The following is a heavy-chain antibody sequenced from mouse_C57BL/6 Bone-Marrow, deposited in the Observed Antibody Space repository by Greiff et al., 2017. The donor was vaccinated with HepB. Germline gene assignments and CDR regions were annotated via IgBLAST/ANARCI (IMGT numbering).Heavy chain of an antibody. Sequence: EVQLQQSGPELVKPGASVKISCKASGYSFTGYYMNWVKQSPEKSLVWIGEINPSTGGTTYNQKFKAKATLTVDKSSSTAYMQLKSLTSEDSAVYYCARDYGYWFAYWGQGTLVTVSA. D-gene: IGHD2-2*01. V-gene: IGHV1-42*01. CDR2: INPSTGGT. J-gene: IGHJ3*01. CDR1: GYSFTGYY. CDR3: ARDYGYWFAY.